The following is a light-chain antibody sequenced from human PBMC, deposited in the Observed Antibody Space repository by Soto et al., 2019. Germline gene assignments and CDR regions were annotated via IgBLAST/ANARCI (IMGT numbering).Light chain of an antibody. V-gene: IGLV2-8*01. CDR2: EVS. J-gene: IGLJ2*01. CDR3: SSYAGSNNFVV. Sequence: QSALTQPPSASGSPGQSVTISCTGTSSDVGGYNYVSWYQQHPGKAPRLMIYEVSTRPSGVPDRFSGSKSGNTASLTVSGLQAEDEAEYYCSSYAGSNNFVVFGGGTKVTVL. CDR1: SSDVGGYNY.